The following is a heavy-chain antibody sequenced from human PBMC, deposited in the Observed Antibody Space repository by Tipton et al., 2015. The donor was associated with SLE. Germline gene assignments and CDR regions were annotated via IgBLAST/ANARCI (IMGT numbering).Heavy chain of an antibody. J-gene: IGHJ2*01. CDR3: TKAPMAARPYWYFDL. D-gene: IGHD6-6*01. CDR1: GFTFDDYA. Sequence: SLRLSCAASGFTFDDYAMHWVRQAPGKGLEWVSGISWNSGSIGYADSVKGRFTISRDNAKNSLYLQMNSLRAEDTALHYCTKAPMAARPYWYFDLWGRGTLVTVSS. V-gene: IGHV3-9*01. CDR2: ISWNSGSI.